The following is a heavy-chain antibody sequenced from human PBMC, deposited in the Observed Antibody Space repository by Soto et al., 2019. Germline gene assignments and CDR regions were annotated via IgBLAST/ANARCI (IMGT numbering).Heavy chain of an antibody. CDR2: ISSSSSYI. CDR3: ARGPPIAVAGIYYYYGMDV. J-gene: IGHJ6*02. Sequence: GGSLRLSCAASGFTFSSYSMNWVRQAPGKGLEWVSSISSSSSYIYYADSVKGRFTISRDNAKNSLYLQMNSLRAEDTAVYYCARGPPIAVAGIYYYYGMDVWGQGTTVTVSS. V-gene: IGHV3-21*01. CDR1: GFTFSSYS. D-gene: IGHD6-19*01.